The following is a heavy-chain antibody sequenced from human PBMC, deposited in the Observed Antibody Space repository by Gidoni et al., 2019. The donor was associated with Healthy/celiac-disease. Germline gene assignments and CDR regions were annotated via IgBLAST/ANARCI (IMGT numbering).Heavy chain of an antibody. D-gene: IGHD1-7*01. V-gene: IGHV3-15*01. CDR3: TTDMGPINWNSDYYYYYMDV. J-gene: IGHJ6*03. Sequence: EVQLVESGGGLVKPGGSLRLSCAACGFTFSNACMSWVRQAPGKGLEWVGRIKSKTEGGKTDYAAPVKGRFTISRDDSKNTLYLQMNSLKTEDTAVYYCTTDMGPINWNSDYYYYYMDVWGKGTTVTVSS. CDR2: IKSKTEGGKT. CDR1: GFTFSNAC.